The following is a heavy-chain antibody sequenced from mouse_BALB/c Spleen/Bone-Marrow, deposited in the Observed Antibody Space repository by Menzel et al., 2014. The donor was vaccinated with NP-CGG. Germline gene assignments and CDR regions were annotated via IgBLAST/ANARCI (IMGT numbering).Heavy chain of an antibody. V-gene: IGHV1-69*01. Sequence: VQLQQSGAELVRPGASVKLSCKASGYTFTNYWIIWVKQRPGQGLEWIGNIYPSDSYTNYNQKFKDKTTLTVDKSSSTAYMQLSSPTSEDSAVYYCTRWLPYAMDYWGQGTSVTVSS. CDR1: GYTFTNYW. CDR3: TRWLPYAMDY. CDR2: IYPSDSYT. J-gene: IGHJ4*01. D-gene: IGHD2-2*01.